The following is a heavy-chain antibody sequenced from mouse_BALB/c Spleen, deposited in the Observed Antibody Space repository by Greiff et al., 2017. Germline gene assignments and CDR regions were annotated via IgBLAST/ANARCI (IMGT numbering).Heavy chain of an antibody. D-gene: IGHD3-1*01. V-gene: IGHV1S81*02. Sequence: VQLQQPGAELVKPGASVKLSCKASGYTFTSYWMHWVKQRPGQGLEWIGEINPSNGRTNYNEKFKSKATLTVDKSSSTAYMQLSSLTSEDSAVYYCARTARATAYWGQGTLVTVSA. J-gene: IGHJ3*01. CDR3: ARTARATAY. CDR2: INPSNGRT. CDR1: GYTFTSYW.